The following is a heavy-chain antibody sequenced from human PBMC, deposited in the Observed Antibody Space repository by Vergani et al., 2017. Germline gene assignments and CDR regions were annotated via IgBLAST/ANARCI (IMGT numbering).Heavy chain of an antibody. CDR3: ARDLRLLYKRFDP. CDR2: IWYDGNNK. D-gene: IGHD5-12*01. V-gene: IGHV3-33*01. Sequence: QVQLVESGGGVVQRGRSLRLSCAASGFTFNQYGMHWVRQAPGKGLEWVAVIWYDGNNKQYADSVKGRFTISRDNSKSTMYLQMNSLRDEDTGVYYCARDLRLLYKRFDPWGQGTLGT. CDR1: GFTFNQYG. J-gene: IGHJ5*01.